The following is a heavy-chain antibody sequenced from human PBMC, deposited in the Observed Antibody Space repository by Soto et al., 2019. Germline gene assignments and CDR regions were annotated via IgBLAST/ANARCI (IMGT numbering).Heavy chain of an antibody. Sequence: PSETLSLTCTVSGGSISSSAYSWGWIRQPPGKGLEWIGYIYYSGSTNYNPSLKSRVTISVDTSKNQFSLKLSSVTAADTAVYYCARDSQWELHDYYYCYGMDVWGQETTVTVSS. V-gene: IGHV4-61*08. J-gene: IGHJ6*02. CDR1: GGSISSSAYS. D-gene: IGHD1-26*01. CDR3: ARDSQWELHDYYYCYGMDV. CDR2: IYYSGST.